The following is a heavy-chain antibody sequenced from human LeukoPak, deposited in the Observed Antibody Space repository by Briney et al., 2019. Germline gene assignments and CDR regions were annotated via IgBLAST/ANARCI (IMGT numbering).Heavy chain of an antibody. CDR1: GVTFSDYW. J-gene: IGHJ5*01. CDR3: ARSIKRINWFDS. V-gene: IGHV3-7*01. D-gene: IGHD1-14*01. CDR2: IKQDGSEK. Sequence: GGSLRLSCAASGVTFSDYWMSWVRQAPGKGLEWVANIKQDGSEKYYVDSVKGRFTISRDNAKNTLYLQMNSLRAEDTAVYYCARSIKRINWFDSWGQGTLVTVSS.